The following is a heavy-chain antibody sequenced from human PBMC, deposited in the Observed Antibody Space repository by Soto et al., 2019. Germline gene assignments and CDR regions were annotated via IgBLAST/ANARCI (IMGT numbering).Heavy chain of an antibody. J-gene: IGHJ5*02. CDR2: INAGNGNT. Sequence: QVQLVQSGAEVKKPGASVKVSCKASGYTFTSYAMHWVRQAPGQRLEWMGWINAGNGNTKYSQKFQGRVTITRDTSASTAYMELSSLRSEDTDVYYCARGRGETKYCSGGSCYPLYNWFDPWGQGTLVTVSS. V-gene: IGHV1-3*01. CDR3: ARGRGETKYCSGGSCYPLYNWFDP. CDR1: GYTFTSYA. D-gene: IGHD2-15*01.